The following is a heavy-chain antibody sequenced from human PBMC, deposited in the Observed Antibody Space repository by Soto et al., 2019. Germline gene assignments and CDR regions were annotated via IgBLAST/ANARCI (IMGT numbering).Heavy chain of an antibody. D-gene: IGHD3-9*01. J-gene: IGHJ6*02. CDR2: ISYDGGNK. V-gene: IGHV3-30*18. CDR1: GFTFSSYG. Sequence: GGSLRLSCAASGFTFSSYGMHWVRQAPGKGLEWVAVISYDGGNKYYADSVKGRFTISRDNSKNTLYLQMNSLRAEDTAVYYCAKEPLYYDILTGYYEINYYYYYGMDVWGQGTTVTVSS. CDR3: AKEPLYYDILTGYYEINYYYYYGMDV.